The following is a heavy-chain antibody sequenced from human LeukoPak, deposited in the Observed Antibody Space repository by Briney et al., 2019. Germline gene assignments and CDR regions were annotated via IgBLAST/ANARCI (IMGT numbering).Heavy chain of an antibody. CDR2: ISSSSSYI. CDR1: GFTFSSYS. J-gene: IGHJ4*02. D-gene: IGHD5/OR15-5a*01. V-gene: IGHV3-21*01. Sequence: GGSLRLSCAASGFTFSSYSMNWVRQAPGKGLEWVSSISSSSSYIYYADSVKGRFTISRDNAKNSLYLQMNSLGAEDTAVYYCARVLGLRGNYFDYWGQGTLVTVSS. CDR3: ARVLGLRGNYFDY.